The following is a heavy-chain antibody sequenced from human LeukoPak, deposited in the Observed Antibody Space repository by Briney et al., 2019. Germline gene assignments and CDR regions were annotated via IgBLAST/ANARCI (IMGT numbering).Heavy chain of an antibody. CDR2: ISFDGRTK. V-gene: IGHV3-30*18. Sequence: PGGSLRLSCTASKFTFSNYGMQWVRQAPGKGLEWVAVISFDGRTKYYADSVKGRFTLSRDNSRNTLDLQMNSLGPGDTAVYYCAKEYDSGGYGAYFDYWGRGTLVTVSS. D-gene: IGHD3-10*01. CDR1: KFTFSNYG. J-gene: IGHJ4*02. CDR3: AKEYDSGGYGAYFDY.